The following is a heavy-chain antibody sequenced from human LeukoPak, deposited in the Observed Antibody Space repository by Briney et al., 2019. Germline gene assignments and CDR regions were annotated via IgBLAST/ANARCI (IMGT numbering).Heavy chain of an antibody. CDR1: GFTFDDYA. Sequence: GGSLRLSCAASGFTFDDYAMHWVRQAPGKGLEWVSGISWNSGSIGYADSVKGRFTISRDNAKNSLYLQMNSLRAEDTALYYCAKEGRLQDPDYASGSSNDAFDIWGQGTMVTVSS. J-gene: IGHJ3*02. D-gene: IGHD3-10*01. CDR2: ISWNSGSI. CDR3: AKEGRLQDPDYASGSSNDAFDI. V-gene: IGHV3-9*01.